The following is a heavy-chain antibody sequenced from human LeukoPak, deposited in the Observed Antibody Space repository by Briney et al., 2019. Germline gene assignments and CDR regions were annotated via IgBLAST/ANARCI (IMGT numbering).Heavy chain of an antibody. V-gene: IGHV1-8*03. J-gene: IGHJ4*02. Sequence: GASVKVSCKASGYSFTNYDINWVRQATGQGLEWMGWMNPKSGDTGYSQKFQGRVFITRDTSINTAYMELSSLGSNDTAVYYCARDKSGNSGWYSYFDYWGQGTLVTVSS. CDR1: GYSFTNYD. CDR2: MNPKSGDT. CDR3: ARDKSGNSGWYSYFDY. D-gene: IGHD6-19*01.